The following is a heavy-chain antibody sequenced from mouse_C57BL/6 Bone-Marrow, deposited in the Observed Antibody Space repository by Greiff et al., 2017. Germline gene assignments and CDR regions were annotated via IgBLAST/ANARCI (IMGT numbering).Heavy chain of an antibody. CDR2: ILPGSGST. Sequence: VQLQQSGAELMKPGASVKLSCKATGYTFTGYWIEWVKQRPGHGLEWIGEILPGSGSTNYNEKFKGKATFTADTSSNTAYMQLSSLTTEDSAIYYCATLGGYDYDGAPWFAYWGQGTLVTVS. J-gene: IGHJ3*01. CDR1: GYTFTGYW. D-gene: IGHD2-4*01. CDR3: ATLGGYDYDGAPWFAY. V-gene: IGHV1-9*01.